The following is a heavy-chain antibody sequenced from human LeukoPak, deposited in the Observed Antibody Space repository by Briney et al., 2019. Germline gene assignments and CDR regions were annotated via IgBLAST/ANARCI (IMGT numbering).Heavy chain of an antibody. J-gene: IGHJ4*02. CDR1: SGSITSGGYY. CDR3: ARDRNYGDYEGVFDY. V-gene: IGHV4-31*03. CDR2: IYYSGST. D-gene: IGHD4-17*01. Sequence: SQTLSLTCTVSSGSITSGGYYWSWIRQHPGKGLEWIGYIYYSGSTYYNPSLKSRVTISVDTSKNQFSLKLSSVTAADTAVYYCARDRNYGDYEGVFDYWGQGTLVTVSS.